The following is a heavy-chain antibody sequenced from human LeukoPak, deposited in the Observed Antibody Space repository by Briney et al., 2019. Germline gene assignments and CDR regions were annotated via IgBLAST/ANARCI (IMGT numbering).Heavy chain of an antibody. CDR2: INPNSGGT. Sequence: ALVKVSCKASGYTFTGYYMHWVRQAPGQGLEWMGRINPNSGGTNYAQKFQGRVTMTRDTSISTAYMELSRLRSDDTAVYYCARVPAPARYSYDPIDYWGQGTLVTVSS. J-gene: IGHJ4*02. CDR1: GYTFTGYY. D-gene: IGHD5-18*01. V-gene: IGHV1-2*06. CDR3: ARVPAPARYSYDPIDY.